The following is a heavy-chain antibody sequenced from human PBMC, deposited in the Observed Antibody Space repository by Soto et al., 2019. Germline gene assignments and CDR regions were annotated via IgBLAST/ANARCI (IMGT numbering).Heavy chain of an antibody. V-gene: IGHV1-46*01. CDR3: ARDSVNVLRYFVAPREAYYYYYGMDV. Sequence: GASVKVSCKASGYTFTSQTMYWARQSPGQGLEWMGVINPSVGSTTYAQKFQGRVTMTTDTSTSTAYMELRSLRSDDTAMYYCARDSVNVLRYFVAPREAYYYYYGMDVWGQGTTVTVSS. J-gene: IGHJ6*02. CDR1: GYTFTSQT. CDR2: INPSVGST. D-gene: IGHD3-9*01.